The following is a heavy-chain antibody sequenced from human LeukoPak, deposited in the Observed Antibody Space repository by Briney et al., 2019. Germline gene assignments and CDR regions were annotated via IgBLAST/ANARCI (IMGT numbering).Heavy chain of an antibody. CDR2: IYSDGST. J-gene: IGHJ3*02. CDR1: GFTVSSNY. V-gene: IGHV3-53*01. Sequence: PGGSLRLSRAASGFTVSSNYMSWVRQAPGKGLEWVSIIYSDGSTYYADSVKGRFTISRDNSKNTLYLQMNSLRAEDTAVYYCARDRNSGRSGPFDIWGQGTMVTVSP. D-gene: IGHD2-15*01. CDR3: ARDRNSGRSGPFDI.